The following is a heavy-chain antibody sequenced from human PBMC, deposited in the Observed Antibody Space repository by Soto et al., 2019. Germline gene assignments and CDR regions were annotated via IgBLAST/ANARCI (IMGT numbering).Heavy chain of an antibody. J-gene: IGHJ6*02. CDR3: SRVIGSYSNGMDV. V-gene: IGHV4-61*01. CDR1: GGSVSSGSYY. CDR2: IYYSGST. D-gene: IGHD3-22*01. Sequence: SETLSLTCTVSGGSVSSGSYYWSWIRQPPGKGLEWIGYIYYSGSTNYNPSLKSRVTISVDTSKNQFSLKLSSVTAADTAVYYCSRVIGSYSNGMDVWDQGTTVTVSS.